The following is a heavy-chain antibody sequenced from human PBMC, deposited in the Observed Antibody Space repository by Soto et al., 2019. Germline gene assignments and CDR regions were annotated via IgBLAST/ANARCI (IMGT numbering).Heavy chain of an antibody. D-gene: IGHD6-19*01. Sequence: AETLSLTCAVSGGSISSSTYYWCWVRQPPGKGLEWIGIIFYRGSTYYNPSLKSRVTISVDTSNNQFSLKLSSVTAADTAVYYCAREFSSGWYGLDYWGQGTLVTVSS. CDR1: GGSISSSTYY. CDR3: AREFSSGWYGLDY. V-gene: IGHV4-39*01. CDR2: IFYRGST. J-gene: IGHJ4*02.